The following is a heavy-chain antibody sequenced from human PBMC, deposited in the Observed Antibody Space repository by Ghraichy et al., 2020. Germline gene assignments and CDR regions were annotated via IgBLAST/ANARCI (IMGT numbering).Heavy chain of an antibody. V-gene: IGHV4-30-2*01. CDR2: IYHSGST. CDR3: ARSMGYYYYYMDV. Sequence: SETLSLTCAVSGGSISSGGYSWSWIRQPPGKGLEWIGYIYHSGSTYYNPSLKSRVTISGDRSKNQFSLKLSSVTAADTAGYYCARSMGYYYYYMDVWGKGTTVTVSS. J-gene: IGHJ6*03. D-gene: IGHD2/OR15-2a*01. CDR1: GGSISSGGYS.